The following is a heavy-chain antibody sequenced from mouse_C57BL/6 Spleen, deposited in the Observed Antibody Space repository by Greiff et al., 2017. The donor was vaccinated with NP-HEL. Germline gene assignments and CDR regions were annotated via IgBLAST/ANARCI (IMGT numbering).Heavy chain of an antibody. CDR1: GYTFTSYW. J-gene: IGHJ3*01. D-gene: IGHD2-5*01. CDR3: ARGHSNYEFAY. Sequence: VQLQQPGAELVRPGSSVKLSCKASGYTFTSYWMHWVKQRPIQGLEWIGNIDPSDSETHYNQKFKDKATLTVDKSSSTAYMQLSSLTSEDSAVYYCARGHSNYEFAYWGQGTLVTVSA. V-gene: IGHV1-52*01. CDR2: IDPSDSET.